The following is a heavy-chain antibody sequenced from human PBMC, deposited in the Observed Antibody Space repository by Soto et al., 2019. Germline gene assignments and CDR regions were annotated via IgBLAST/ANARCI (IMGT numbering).Heavy chain of an antibody. Sequence: ASVKVSCKASGYTFTGYYMHWVRQAPGQGLEWMGWISAYNGNTNYAQKLQGRVTMTTDTSTSTAYMELRSLRSEDTAVDYCARDYYDSRAPSYFDYWGQGTLVTVSS. V-gene: IGHV1-18*04. D-gene: IGHD3-22*01. J-gene: IGHJ4*02. CDR2: ISAYNGNT. CDR3: ARDYYDSRAPSYFDY. CDR1: GYTFTGYY.